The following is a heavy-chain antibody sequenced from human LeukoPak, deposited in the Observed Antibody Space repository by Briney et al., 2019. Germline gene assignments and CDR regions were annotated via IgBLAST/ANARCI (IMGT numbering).Heavy chain of an antibody. Sequence: GGSLRLSCAASGFTFSSYGMHWVRHAPGKGLGWVAFIRYDGSNKYYADSVKGRFTISRDNSKNTLYLQMNSLRAEDTAVYYCAKEPDLWFGEYYFDYWGQGTLVTVSS. CDR2: IRYDGSNK. D-gene: IGHD3-10*01. V-gene: IGHV3-30*02. J-gene: IGHJ4*02. CDR3: AKEPDLWFGEYYFDY. CDR1: GFTFSSYG.